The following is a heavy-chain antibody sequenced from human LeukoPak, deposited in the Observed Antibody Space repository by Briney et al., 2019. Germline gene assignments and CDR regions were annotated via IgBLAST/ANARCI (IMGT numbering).Heavy chain of an antibody. CDR2: IIPIFGTA. V-gene: IGHV1-69*06. J-gene: IGHJ6*04. CDR1: GGTFSSYA. D-gene: IGHD6-13*01. CDR3: AVYSSTLYYYYGMDV. Sequence: GSSVKVSCKASGGTFSSYAISRVRQAPGQGLEWMGGIIPIFGTANYAQKFQGRVTITADKSTSTAYMELSSLRSEDTAVYYCAVYSSTLYYYYGMDVWGKGTTVTVSS.